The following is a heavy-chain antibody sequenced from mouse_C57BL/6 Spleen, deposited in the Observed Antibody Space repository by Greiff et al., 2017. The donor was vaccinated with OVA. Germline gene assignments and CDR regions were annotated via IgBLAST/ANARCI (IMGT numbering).Heavy chain of an antibody. CDR3: ARGETAQGRYAMDY. CDR1: GYSFTGYY. CDR2: INPSTGGT. J-gene: IGHJ4*01. V-gene: IGHV1-42*01. D-gene: IGHD3-2*02. Sequence: VQLKQSGPELVKPGASVKISCKASGYSFTGYYMNWVKQSPEKSLEWIGEINPSTGGTTYNQKFKAKATLTVDKSSSTAYMQLKSLTSEDSAVYYCARGETAQGRYAMDYWGQGTSVTVSS.